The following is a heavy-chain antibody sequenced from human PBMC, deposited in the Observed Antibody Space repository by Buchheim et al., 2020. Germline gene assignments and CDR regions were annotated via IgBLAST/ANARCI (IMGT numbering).Heavy chain of an antibody. CDR3: AAPSENYYGSGSPEGYGMDV. J-gene: IGHJ6*02. V-gene: IGHV1-58*01. CDR2: IVVGSGNT. CDR1: GFTFTSSA. Sequence: QMQLVQSGPEVKKPGTSVKVSCKASGFTFTSSAVQWVRQARGQRLEWIGWIVVGSGNTNYAQKFQERVTITRDMSTSTAYMELSSLRSEDTAVYYCAAPSENYYGSGSPEGYGMDVWGQGTT. D-gene: IGHD3-10*01.